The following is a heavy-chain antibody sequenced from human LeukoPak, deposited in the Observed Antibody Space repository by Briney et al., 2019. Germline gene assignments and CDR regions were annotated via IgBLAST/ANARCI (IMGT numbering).Heavy chain of an antibody. CDR1: GFTFSSYS. CDR2: ISSSSSYI. Sequence: GGSLRLSCAASGFTFSSYSMNWVRQAPGKGLEWVSSISSSSSYIYYADSVKGRFTISRDNAKNSLYLQMNSLRAEDTAVYYCVRDLVEGPQYSSSPGYWGQGTLVTVSS. J-gene: IGHJ4*02. CDR3: VRDLVEGPQYSSSPGY. D-gene: IGHD6-6*01. V-gene: IGHV3-21*01.